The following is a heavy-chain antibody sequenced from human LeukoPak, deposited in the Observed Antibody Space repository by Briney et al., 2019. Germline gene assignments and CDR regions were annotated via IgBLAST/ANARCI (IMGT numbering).Heavy chain of an antibody. J-gene: IGHJ6*03. CDR1: GFTFSNLP. D-gene: IGHD3-10*01. V-gene: IGHV3-23*01. Sequence: GGSLRLSCAASGFTFSNLPMSWVRQAPGKGLDWVSAISGPGGSTYYADSVKDRLTISRDNSKNTLYLQMNSLRAEDTAVYYCGPTLGYNYYMDVWGKGTTVTVSS. CDR2: ISGPGGST. CDR3: GPTLGYNYYMDV.